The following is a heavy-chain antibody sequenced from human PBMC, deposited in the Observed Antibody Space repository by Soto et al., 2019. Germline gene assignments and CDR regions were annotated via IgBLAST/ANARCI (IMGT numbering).Heavy chain of an antibody. CDR2: ISTYNGNT. V-gene: IGHV1-18*01. D-gene: IGHD2-8*01. J-gene: IGHJ6*02. CDR3: ARAPYHVLMVNAPNLYGMDV. CDR1: GYTFTTYD. Sequence: QVQLVQSGAEVKKPGASVKVSCKASGYTFTTYDISWVRQAPGQGLEWMGRISTYNGNTNYPQSLQGRLTMTTDTLTTTAYMELRNLRSDDTAVYYCARAPYHVLMVNAPNLYGMDVWGQGTTVTVSS.